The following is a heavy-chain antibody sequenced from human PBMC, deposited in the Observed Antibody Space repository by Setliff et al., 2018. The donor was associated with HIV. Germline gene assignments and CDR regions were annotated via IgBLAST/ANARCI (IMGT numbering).Heavy chain of an antibody. V-gene: IGHV4-61*09. CDR2: TYSTGRT. D-gene: IGHD3-22*01. CDR3: AGVNYYDASGLRAEYFQL. Sequence: SETLSLTCTVSGGSIRSDYYSWHWIRQAAGKGLEWIGHTYSTGRTNYNPSLKSRVSMSVDTSKNQFSLSLDYVTAADTGVYYCAGVNYYDASGLRAEYFQLWGQGTQVTVSS. CDR1: GGSIRSDY. J-gene: IGHJ1*01.